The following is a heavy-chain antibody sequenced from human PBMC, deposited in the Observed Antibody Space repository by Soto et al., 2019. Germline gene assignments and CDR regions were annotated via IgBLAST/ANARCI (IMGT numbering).Heavy chain of an antibody. D-gene: IGHD2-15*01. CDR2: IYHSGST. Sequence: QVQLQESGPGLVKPSETLSLTCTVSGDSISSYYWSWIRQPPGKGLEWIGNIYHSGSTNYSPSLKSRVTIQVDTSKNQFSLKLTSVTAADTAVYSCARHYCRCGSCYLDYWGQGILVTVSS. CDR1: GDSISSYY. CDR3: ARHYCRCGSCYLDY. V-gene: IGHV4-59*08. J-gene: IGHJ4*02.